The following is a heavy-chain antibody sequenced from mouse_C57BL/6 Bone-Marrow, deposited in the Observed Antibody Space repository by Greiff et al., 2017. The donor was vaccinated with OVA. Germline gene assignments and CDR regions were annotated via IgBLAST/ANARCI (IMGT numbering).Heavy chain of an antibody. V-gene: IGHV2-2*01. CDR2: IWSGGST. J-gene: IGHJ4*01. CDR1: GFSLTSYG. Sequence: QVQLQQSGPGLVQPSQSLSITCTVSGFSLTSYGVHWVRQSPGKGLEWLGVIWSGGSTDYNAAFISRLSISKDNSKSQVFFKMNSLQADDTAIYYCARKIYGSGPYYAMDYWGQGTSVTVSS. CDR3: ARKIYGSGPYYAMDY. D-gene: IGHD1-1*01.